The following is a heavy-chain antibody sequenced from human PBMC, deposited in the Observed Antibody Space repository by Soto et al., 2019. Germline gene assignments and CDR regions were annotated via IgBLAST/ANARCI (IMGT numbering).Heavy chain of an antibody. CDR1: GDSVSSNSAA. CDR2: TYYRSKWYT. D-gene: IGHD3-10*01. Sequence: QVQLQQSGTGLVKPSQTLSLTCAISGDSVSSNSAAWNWIRQSPSRGLEWLGRTYYRSKWYTDYAVSVKSRITITPDTSKDQFSLHLNSVTPEETAVYYCAIEYASGSPGDIWGQGTMVTVSS. CDR3: AIEYASGSPGDI. J-gene: IGHJ3*02. V-gene: IGHV6-1*01.